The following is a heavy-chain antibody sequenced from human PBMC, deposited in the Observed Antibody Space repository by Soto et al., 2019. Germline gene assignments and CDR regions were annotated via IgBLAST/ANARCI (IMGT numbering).Heavy chain of an antibody. J-gene: IGHJ4*02. Sequence: PGGSLRLSCAASGFTFDYYAMHWVRQAPGKGLEWVSGISWNSGSIGYADSVKGRFTISRDNAKNSLYLQMNSLRAEDTALYYCAKGICSSTSCYRGDLDYWGQGTLVTVSS. D-gene: IGHD2-2*02. CDR2: ISWNSGSI. CDR1: GFTFDYYA. CDR3: AKGICSSTSCYRGDLDY. V-gene: IGHV3-9*01.